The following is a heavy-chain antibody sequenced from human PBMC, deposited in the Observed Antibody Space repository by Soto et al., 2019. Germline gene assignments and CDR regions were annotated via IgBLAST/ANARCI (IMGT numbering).Heavy chain of an antibody. CDR3: ARVHLTYYYDSSGYLNFDY. V-gene: IGHV4-31*03. J-gene: IGHJ4*02. CDR2: IYYSGST. D-gene: IGHD3-22*01. CDR1: GGSISSGGYY. Sequence: QVQLQESGPGLVKPSQTLSLTCTVSGGSISSGGYYWSWIRQHPGKGLEWIGYIYYSGSTYYNPSLKSRVTISVDTSKNQFSLKLSSVTAADTAVYYCARVHLTYYYDSSGYLNFDYWGQGTLVTVS.